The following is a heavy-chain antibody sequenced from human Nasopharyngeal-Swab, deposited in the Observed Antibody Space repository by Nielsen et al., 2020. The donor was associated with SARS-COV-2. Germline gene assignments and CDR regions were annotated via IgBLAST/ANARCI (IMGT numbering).Heavy chain of an antibody. CDR1: GYTFTSYD. Sequence: ASVKVSCKASGYTFTSYDINWVRQAPGQGLEWMGRINPNSGGTKYAQKFQGRVTMTRDTSISTAYMDLSTLKSDDTAVYYCARGAASWYFDLWGRGTLVTVSS. J-gene: IGHJ2*01. CDR2: INPNSGGT. V-gene: IGHV1-2*06. D-gene: IGHD6-25*01. CDR3: ARGAASWYFDL.